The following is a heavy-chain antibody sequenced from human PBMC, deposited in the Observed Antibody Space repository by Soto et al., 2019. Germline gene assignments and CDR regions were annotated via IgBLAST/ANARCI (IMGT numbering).Heavy chain of an antibody. J-gene: IGHJ4*02. CDR2: IYHSGST. V-gene: IGHV4-4*02. Sequence: QVQLQESGPGLVKPSGTLSLTCAVSGDSISSSNWWNWVRQPPGKGLEWIGEIYHSGSTNYNPSLKSRVTISVDKSKNRFSLTLNSVTAADTAVYYCARHSGSYFRDFWGQGILVTVSS. CDR3: ARHSGSYFRDF. CDR1: GDSISSSNW. D-gene: IGHD1-26*01.